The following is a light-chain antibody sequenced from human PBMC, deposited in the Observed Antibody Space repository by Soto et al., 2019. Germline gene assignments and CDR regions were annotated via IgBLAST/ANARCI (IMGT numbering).Light chain of an antibody. CDR1: RNVGDW. CDR2: KAS. J-gene: IGKJ4*01. Sequence: DKQLTQSPSTLSASIGARVTITCRASRNVGDWLAWFQQKPGKAPKLLIYKASTLESGVRSRFRGTASGTEFTLTISSLEPDDYASYYCQEHGTYPLTFGGGTKVEIK. CDR3: QEHGTYPLT. V-gene: IGKV1-5*03.